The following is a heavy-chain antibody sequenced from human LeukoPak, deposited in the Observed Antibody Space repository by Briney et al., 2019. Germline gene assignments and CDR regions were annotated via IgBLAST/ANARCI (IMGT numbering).Heavy chain of an antibody. V-gene: IGHV3-23*01. D-gene: IGHD1/OR15-1a*01. CDR3: AKGPLAVEHSTHRFDF. CDR2: ISGSGGDT. J-gene: IGHJ4*02. CDR1: GFTFSNYG. Sequence: GGSLRHSCVASGFTFSNYGMSWVRQAPGKGLEWVSGISGSGGDTYYADSVKGRFTVSRDNYKKTLYVQMNSLRAEDTAVYYCAKGPLAVEHSTHRFDFWGQGTLVTVSS.